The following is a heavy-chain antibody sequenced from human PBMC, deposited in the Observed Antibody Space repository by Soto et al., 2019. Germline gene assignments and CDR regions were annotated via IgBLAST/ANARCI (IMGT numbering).Heavy chain of an antibody. D-gene: IGHD1-20*01. CDR3: ARVNGTTWTI. J-gene: IGHJ4*02. V-gene: IGHV1-69*02. CDR1: GGTFSSYT. Sequence: QVQLVQSGAEVKKPGSSVKVSCKASGGTFSSYTISWVRQAPGQGLEWMGRIIPILGIANYAQKFQGRVTITADKSTSTAYMELSSLRSQDTGVYYCARVNGTTWTIWGQGTLVTVSS. CDR2: IIPILGIA.